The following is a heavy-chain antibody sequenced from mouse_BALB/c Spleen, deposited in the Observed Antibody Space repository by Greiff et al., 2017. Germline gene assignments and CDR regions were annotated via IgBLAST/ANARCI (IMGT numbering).Heavy chain of an antibody. J-gene: IGHJ3*01. V-gene: IGHV5-9-3*01. Sequence: EVQLVESGGGLVKPGGSLKLSCAASGFTFSSYAMSWVRQTPEKRLEWVATISSGGSYTYYPDSVKGRFTISRDNAKNTLYLQMSSLRSEDTAMYYCATYDYSAYWGQGTLVTVSA. D-gene: IGHD2-4*01. CDR3: ATYDYSAY. CDR2: ISSGGSYT. CDR1: GFTFSSYA.